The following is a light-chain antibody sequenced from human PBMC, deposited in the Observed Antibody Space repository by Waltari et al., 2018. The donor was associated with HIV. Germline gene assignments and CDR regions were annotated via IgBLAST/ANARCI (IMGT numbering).Light chain of an antibody. CDR3: AAWDASLPGYV. Sequence: QSVLTQPPSTSGTPGQRVTISCSGTDSNIGTNSVNWYQHLPGTAPKVLIYRNEQRPSGVPDRLSASKSGTSASLAISGLRSEDEADYYCAAWDASLPGYVFGAGTKVTVL. J-gene: IGLJ1*01. V-gene: IGLV1-44*01. CDR2: RNE. CDR1: DSNIGTNS.